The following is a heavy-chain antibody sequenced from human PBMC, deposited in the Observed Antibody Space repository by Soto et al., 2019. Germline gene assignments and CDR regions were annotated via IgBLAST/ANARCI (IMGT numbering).Heavy chain of an antibody. CDR2: IIPIFGTA. Sequence: MWSLRQAPGQGLEWMGGIIPIFGTANYAQKFQGRVTITADESTSTAYMELSSLRSEDTAVYYCTRFKSTAATFWGQRT. J-gene: IGHJ1*01. CDR3: TRFKSTAATF. D-gene: IGHD2-2*01. V-gene: IGHV1-69*01.